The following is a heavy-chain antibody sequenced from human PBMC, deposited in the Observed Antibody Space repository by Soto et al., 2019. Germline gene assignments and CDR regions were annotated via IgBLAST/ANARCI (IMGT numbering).Heavy chain of an antibody. Sequence: GASVKVSCKASGYTFTGYYMHWVRQAPGQGLEWMGWINPNSGGTNYAQKFQGWVTMTRDTSISTAYMELSRLRSDDTAVYYCARSSVGSGSYYYYMDVWGKGTTVTVSS. V-gene: IGHV1-2*04. D-gene: IGHD3-10*01. CDR3: ARSSVGSGSYYYYMDV. CDR1: GYTFTGYY. CDR2: INPNSGGT. J-gene: IGHJ6*03.